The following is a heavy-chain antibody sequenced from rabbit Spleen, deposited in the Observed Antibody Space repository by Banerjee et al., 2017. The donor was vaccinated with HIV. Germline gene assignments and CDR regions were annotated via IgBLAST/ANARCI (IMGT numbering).Heavy chain of an antibody. D-gene: IGHD7-1*01. V-gene: IGHV1S45*01. CDR3: ARDTGTSFSTYGMDL. J-gene: IGHJ6*01. Sequence: QEQLVESGGGLVQPTGSLTLTCKASGFSFGDRDVMCWVRQAPGKGLEWIACINAATGKPVYATWAKGRFTCSKTSSTTVTLQMTSLTVADTATYFCARDTGTSFSTYGMDLWGQGTLVTVS. CDR1: GFSFGDRDV. CDR2: INAATGKP.